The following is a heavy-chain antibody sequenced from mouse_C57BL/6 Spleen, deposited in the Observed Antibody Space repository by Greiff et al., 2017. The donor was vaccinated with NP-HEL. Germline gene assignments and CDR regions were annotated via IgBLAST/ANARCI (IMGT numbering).Heavy chain of an antibody. CDR2: IHPSDSDT. V-gene: IGHV1-74*01. CDR1: GYTFTSYW. Sequence: QVQLQQPGADLVKPGASVKVSCKASGYTFTSYWMYWVQQRPGQGLEWIGWIHPSDSDTNYTHKFKGQATLPVDNSSRPVSLQLSRLTSEASAVYYGAIVWCITTIVEVDYWGKGTTLTVSS. CDR3: AIVWCITTIVEVDY. D-gene: IGHD1-1*01. J-gene: IGHJ2*01.